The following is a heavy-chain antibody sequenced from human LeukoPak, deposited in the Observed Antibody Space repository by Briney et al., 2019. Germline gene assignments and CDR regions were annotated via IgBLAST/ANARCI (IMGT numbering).Heavy chain of an antibody. D-gene: IGHD1-14*01. Sequence: ASVKVSCKASGYTFTNCYMHWVRQAPGQGLEWMGIINPSGGSTRYAQKFQGRVTMASDTSTSTVYMEPSSLRSEDTAVYYCARDRKLANFFDYWGQGTLVTVSS. CDR2: INPSGGST. CDR3: ARDRKLANFFDY. J-gene: IGHJ4*02. CDR1: GYTFTNCY. V-gene: IGHV1-46*01.